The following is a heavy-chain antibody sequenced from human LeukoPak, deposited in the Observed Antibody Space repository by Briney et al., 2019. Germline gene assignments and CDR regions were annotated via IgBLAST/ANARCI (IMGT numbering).Heavy chain of an antibody. CDR2: ISGSGGGT. V-gene: IGHV3-23*01. Sequence: PGGSLRLSCAASGFTFSSYAMSWVRQAPGKGLEWVSAISGSGGGTYYADSVKGHFTISRDNSKNTLYLLMDSLRADDTAIYYCAKGPGLRLSYFDVWGRGTLVTVSS. D-gene: IGHD4-17*01. J-gene: IGHJ2*01. CDR3: AKGPGLRLSYFDV. CDR1: GFTFSSYA.